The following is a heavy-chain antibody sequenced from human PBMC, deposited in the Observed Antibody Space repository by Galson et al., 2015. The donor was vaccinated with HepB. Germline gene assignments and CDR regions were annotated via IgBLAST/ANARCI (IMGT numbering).Heavy chain of an antibody. D-gene: IGHD5-18*01. CDR3: ARDRTAMVTGGDYYYYGMDV. CDR1: GFTFSSYA. V-gene: IGHV3-30*04. Sequence: SLRLSCAASGFTFSSYAMRWVRQAPGKGLEWVAVISYDGSNKYYADSVKGRFTISRDNSKNTLYLQMNSLRAEDTAVYYCARDRTAMVTGGDYYYYGMDVWGQGTTVTVSS. CDR2: ISYDGSNK. J-gene: IGHJ6*02.